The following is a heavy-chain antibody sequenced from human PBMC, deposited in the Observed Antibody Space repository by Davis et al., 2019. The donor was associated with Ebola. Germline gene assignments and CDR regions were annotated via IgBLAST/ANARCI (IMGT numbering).Heavy chain of an antibody. J-gene: IGHJ6*02. V-gene: IGHV1-58*02. D-gene: IGHD5-18*01. Sequence: SVKVSCKASGYTFTSYAMHWVRQAPGQRLEWMGWINAGSGNTNYAQKFQERVTITRDMSTSTAYMELSSLRSEDTAVYYCAADLQLWLRVYYYYGMDVWGQGTTVTVSS. CDR2: INAGSGNT. CDR3: AADLQLWLRVYYYYGMDV. CDR1: GYTFTSYA.